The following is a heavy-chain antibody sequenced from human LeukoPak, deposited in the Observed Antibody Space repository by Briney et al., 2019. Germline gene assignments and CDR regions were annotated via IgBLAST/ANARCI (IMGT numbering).Heavy chain of an antibody. CDR3: AKGAGGGYSYGPVDY. Sequence: PGGSLRLSCAASGFTFDHYAMTWVRQAPGKGLEWVSAISGSGGSTYYADSVKGRFTISRDNSKNTLYLQMNSLRAEDTAVYYCAKGAGGGYSYGPVDYWGQGTLVTVSS. CDR2: ISGSGGST. CDR1: GFTFDHYA. D-gene: IGHD5-18*01. J-gene: IGHJ4*02. V-gene: IGHV3-23*01.